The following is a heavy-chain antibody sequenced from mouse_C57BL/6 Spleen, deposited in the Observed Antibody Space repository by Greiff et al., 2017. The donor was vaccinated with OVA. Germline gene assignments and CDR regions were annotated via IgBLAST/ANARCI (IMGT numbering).Heavy chain of an antibody. CDR2: IYPGSGST. J-gene: IGHJ2*01. CDR3: ARALYDYDVSYFDY. V-gene: IGHV1-55*01. D-gene: IGHD2-4*01. CDR1: GYTFTSYW. Sequence: QVQLQQPGAELVKPGASVKMSCKASGYTFTSYWITWVKQRPGQGLEWIGDIYPGSGSTNYNEKFKSKATLTVDTSSSTAYMQLSSLTSEDSAVYYCARALYDYDVSYFDYWGQGTTLTVSS.